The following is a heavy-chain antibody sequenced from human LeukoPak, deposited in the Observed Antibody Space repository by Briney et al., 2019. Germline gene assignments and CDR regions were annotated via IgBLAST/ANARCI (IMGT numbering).Heavy chain of an antibody. CDR2: ISSSSSYI. J-gene: IGHJ4*02. CDR3: ARDHQGSSWSDY. V-gene: IGHV3-21*01. CDR1: GFTFSSYS. Sequence: RGSLRLSCAASGFTFSSYSMNWVRQAPGKGLEWVSSISSSSSYIYYADSVKGRFTISRDNAKNSLYLQMNSLRAEDTAVYYCARDHQGSSWSDYWGQGTLVTVSS. D-gene: IGHD6-13*01.